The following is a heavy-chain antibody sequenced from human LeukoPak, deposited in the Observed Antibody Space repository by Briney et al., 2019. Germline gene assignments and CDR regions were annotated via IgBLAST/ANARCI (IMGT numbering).Heavy chain of an antibody. CDR2: INPSGGST. Sequence: ASVKVSCKASGYTFTSYYMHWVRQAPGQGLEWMGIINPSGGSTSYAQKFQGRVTLTRDTSTSTVYMELSSLRSEDTAVYYCARDPGYSSSWPPGYGMDVWGQGTTVTVSS. CDR3: ARDPGYSSSWPPGYGMDV. CDR1: GYTFTSYY. D-gene: IGHD6-13*01. V-gene: IGHV1-46*01. J-gene: IGHJ6*02.